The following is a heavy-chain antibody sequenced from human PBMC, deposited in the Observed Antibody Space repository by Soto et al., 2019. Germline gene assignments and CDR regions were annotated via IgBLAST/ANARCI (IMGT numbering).Heavy chain of an antibody. D-gene: IGHD3-10*01. Sequence: PGGSLRLSCAASGCTFSSYSMNWVRQAPGKGLEWVSSISSSSSYIYYADSVKGRFTISRDNAKNSLYLQMNSLRVEDTAVYYCARVDSYGSGSSDYWGQGTLVTVSS. CDR3: ARVDSYGSGSSDY. CDR2: ISSSSSYI. V-gene: IGHV3-21*01. CDR1: GCTFSSYS. J-gene: IGHJ4*02.